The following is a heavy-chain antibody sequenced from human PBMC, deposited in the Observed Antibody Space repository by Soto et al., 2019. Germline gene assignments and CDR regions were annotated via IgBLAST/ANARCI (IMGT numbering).Heavy chain of an antibody. J-gene: IGHJ3*02. V-gene: IGHV4-59*01. CDR2: IYNSAIT. D-gene: IGHD1-1*01. CDR1: GDSISSSY. CDR3: ARDTTRLTGFDS. Sequence: QVQLQESGPGLVKPSETLSLTCTVSGDSISSSYYTWIRQSPGKRMEWIGYIYNSAITNYNPSVRSRVTISVDTSKNQFSLRLSSVTAADTAVYDWARDTTRLTGFDSWGQGTMVTVSS.